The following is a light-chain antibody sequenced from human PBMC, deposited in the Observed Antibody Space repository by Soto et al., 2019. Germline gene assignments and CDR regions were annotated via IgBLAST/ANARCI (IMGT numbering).Light chain of an antibody. CDR1: SSXIGDNY. J-gene: IGLJ2*01. V-gene: IGLV1-51*01. CDR3: ATWDSSLNVVL. Sequence: QSVLTQPPSVSAAPGEKVTISCSGSSSXIGDNYVSWYQQFPRTAPKLLIYDDNKRPSGIPDRFSGSKSGTSATLGITGLQTGDEAAYYCATWDSSLNVVLFGGGTKLTVL. CDR2: DDN.